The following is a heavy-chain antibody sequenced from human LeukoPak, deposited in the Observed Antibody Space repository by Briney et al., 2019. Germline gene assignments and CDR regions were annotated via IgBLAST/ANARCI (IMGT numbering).Heavy chain of an antibody. CDR2: IYSGGST. CDR3: ASSNALIS. Sequence: GGSLRLSCAASGFTVSSNYMSWVRQAPGKGLEWVSVIYSGGSTYYADSVKGRFTISRDNAKNSLYLQMNSLRAEDTAVYYCASSNALISWGQGTLVTVSS. CDR1: GFTVSSNY. J-gene: IGHJ4*02. V-gene: IGHV3-53*01.